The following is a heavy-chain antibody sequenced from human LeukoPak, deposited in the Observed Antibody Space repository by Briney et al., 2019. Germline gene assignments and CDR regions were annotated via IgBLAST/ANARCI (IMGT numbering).Heavy chain of an antibody. V-gene: IGHV3-30-3*01. CDR3: ARDSRGELPIDY. D-gene: IGHD1-26*01. CDR1: GFTXXXYA. Sequence: GFTXXXYAMRWVRQAPGKGLEWVAVISYDGSNKYYADSVKGRFTISRDNSKNTLYLQMNSLRAEDTAVYYCARDSRGELPIDYWGQGTLVTVSS. J-gene: IGHJ4*02. CDR2: ISYDGSNK.